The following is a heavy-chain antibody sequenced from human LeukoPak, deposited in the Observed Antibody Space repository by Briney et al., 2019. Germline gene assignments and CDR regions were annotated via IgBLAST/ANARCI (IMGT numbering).Heavy chain of an antibody. CDR1: NYPITSDYY. Sequence: SETLSLTCAVSNYPITSDYYWVWIRQPPGQGLEWIGQIFHSGIAHYNPSLKSRVTMSVDTSRSQFSVNLNSVTATDTAVYFCGRAGFGTAYNRFYYYMDVWGKGTTVTVSS. J-gene: IGHJ6*03. V-gene: IGHV4-38-2*01. CDR2: IFHSGIA. D-gene: IGHD3-16*01. CDR3: GRAGFGTAYNRFYYYMDV.